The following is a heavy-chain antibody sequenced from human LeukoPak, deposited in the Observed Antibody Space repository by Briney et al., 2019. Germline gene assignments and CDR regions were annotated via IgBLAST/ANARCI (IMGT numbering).Heavy chain of an antibody. CDR2: IYHSGNT. V-gene: IGHV4-38-2*02. CDR1: GYSISSGYY. J-gene: IGHJ4*02. CDR3: VTHQGGLQDY. Sequence: PSETLSLTCTVSGYSISSGYYWGWIRQPPGKGLEWIGSIYHSGNTYYNPSLKSRVTISLDTSKNQFSLKLSSVTAADTAVYYCVTHQGGLQDYWGQGTLVTVSS. D-gene: IGHD4-11*01.